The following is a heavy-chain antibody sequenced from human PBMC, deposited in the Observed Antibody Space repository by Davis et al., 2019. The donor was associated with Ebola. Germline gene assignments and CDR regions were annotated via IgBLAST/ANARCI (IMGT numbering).Heavy chain of an antibody. CDR3: ATGASTTGISYYYGMDV. D-gene: IGHD1-1*01. CDR1: GGTFSSYA. Sequence: SVKVSCKASGGTFSSYAISWVRQAPGQGLEWMGGIIPIFGTANYAQKFQGKVTITADESTSTAYMELSSLRSEDTAVYYCATGASTTGISYYYGMDVWGQGTTVTVSS. J-gene: IGHJ6*02. CDR2: IIPIFGTA. V-gene: IGHV1-69*13.